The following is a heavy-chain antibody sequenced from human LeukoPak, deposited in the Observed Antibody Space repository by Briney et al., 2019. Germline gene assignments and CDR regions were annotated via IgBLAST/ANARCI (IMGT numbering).Heavy chain of an antibody. CDR1: GGTFSSYA. CDR2: IIPISGTA. J-gene: IGHJ5*02. Sequence: SVKVSCKASGGTFSSYAISWVRQAPGQGLEWMGRIIPISGTANYAQKFQGRVTITTDESTSTAYMELSSLRSEDTAVYYCASSYYYLGVWFDPWGQGTLVTVSS. D-gene: IGHD3-22*01. CDR3: ASSYYYLGVWFDP. V-gene: IGHV1-69*05.